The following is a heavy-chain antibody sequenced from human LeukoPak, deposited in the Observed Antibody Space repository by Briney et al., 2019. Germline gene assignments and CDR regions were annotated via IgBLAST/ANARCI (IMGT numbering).Heavy chain of an antibody. CDR3: AKREAPDYDCSGYSPAC. D-gene: IGHD3-22*01. V-gene: IGHV3-23*01. J-gene: IGHJ4*02. Sequence: PGGSLRLFCAASGFTFSSYAMSWVRQAPGKGLEWVSAISGSGGSTYYADSVKGRFTISRDNSKNTLYLQMNSLRAEDTAVYYCAKREAPDYDCSGYSPACWGQGTLVTVSS. CDR1: GFTFSSYA. CDR2: ISGSGGST.